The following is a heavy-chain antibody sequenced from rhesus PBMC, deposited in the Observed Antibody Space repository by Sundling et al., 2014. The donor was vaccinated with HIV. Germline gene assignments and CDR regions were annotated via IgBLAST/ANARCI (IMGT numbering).Heavy chain of an antibody. J-gene: IGHJ6*01. Sequence: QVQLQESGPGLVKPSETLSLTCAVSGGSISGYWWTWIRQIPGKGLEWIGEINGNNGYTNYNPSLKIRLTFSTDISKNQFSLNLNFVTAADAAVYYCGIRYSTGDYWGQGVAVSVSS. CDR2: INGNNGYT. V-gene: IGHV4-80*01. CDR3: GIRYSTGDY. D-gene: IGHD2-21*01. CDR1: GGSISGYW.